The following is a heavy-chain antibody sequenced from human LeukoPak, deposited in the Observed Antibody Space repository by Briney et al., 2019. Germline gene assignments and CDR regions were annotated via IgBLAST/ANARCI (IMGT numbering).Heavy chain of an antibody. CDR1: GFTFSTYG. J-gene: IGHJ4*02. V-gene: IGHV3-30*18. CDR3: AKDGDQVTVTKFDY. Sequence: GGSLRLSCAASGFTFSTYGMHWVRQAQGKGLEWVAVISHNGGRQIYAGSVRGRFTISRDQSKSTLYLEMNGLRADDTAVYYCAKDGDQVTVTKFDYWGQGTLVTVSS. D-gene: IGHD4-17*01. CDR2: ISHNGGRQ.